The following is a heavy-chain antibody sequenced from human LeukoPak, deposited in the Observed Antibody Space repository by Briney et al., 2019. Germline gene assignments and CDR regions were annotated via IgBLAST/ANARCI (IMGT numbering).Heavy chain of an antibody. J-gene: IGHJ6*02. CDR2: IGTAGDT. CDR1: GFTFSSYD. D-gene: IGHD4-17*01. V-gene: IGHV3-13*01. CDR3: ARAYGDYASYYYYYYGMDV. Sequence: PGGSLRLSCADSGFTFSSYDMHWVRQATGKGLEWVSAIGTAGDTYYPGSVKGRFTISRENAKNSLYLQMNSLRAGDTAVYYCARAYGDYASYYYYYYGMDVWGQGTTVTVSS.